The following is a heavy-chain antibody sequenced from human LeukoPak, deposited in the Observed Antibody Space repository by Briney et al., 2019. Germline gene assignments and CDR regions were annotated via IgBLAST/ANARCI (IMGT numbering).Heavy chain of an antibody. Sequence: ASVKVSCKASGYTFTSYDVNWVRQATGQGLEWMGWMNPDSGNTGYAQKFQGRVTITRNTSISTAYMELSSLRSDDTAVYYCARAGGARDFDYWGQGTLVTVSS. CDR2: MNPDSGNT. CDR1: GYTFTSYD. J-gene: IGHJ4*02. CDR3: ARAGGARDFDY. V-gene: IGHV1-8*03. D-gene: IGHD1-26*01.